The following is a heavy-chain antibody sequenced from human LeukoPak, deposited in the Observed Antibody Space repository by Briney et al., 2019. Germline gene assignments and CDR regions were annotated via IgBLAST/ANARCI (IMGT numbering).Heavy chain of an antibody. CDR1: GYTFTSYY. D-gene: IGHD2-2*01. CDR3: ARGYCSSTSCYLDYYGMDV. Sequence: ASVKVSCKASGYTFTSYYMHWVRQAPGQGLEWMGIINPSGGSTSYAQKFQGRATMTRDTSTSTVYMELSSLRSEDTAVYYCARGYCSSTSCYLDYYGMDVWGQGTTVTVSS. J-gene: IGHJ6*02. CDR2: INPSGGST. V-gene: IGHV1-46*01.